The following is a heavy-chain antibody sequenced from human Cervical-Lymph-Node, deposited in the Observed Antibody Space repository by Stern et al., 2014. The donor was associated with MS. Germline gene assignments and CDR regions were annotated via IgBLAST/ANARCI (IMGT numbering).Heavy chain of an antibody. V-gene: IGHV2-5*02. CDR3: VHAPPGDYLEDAFAI. Sequence: QITLKESGPALVKPTQTLTLTCTFSGFSLTTNGVAVGWVRQTPGKALECLALIYWDDDKRYSPSLRHRLTITKDTSESQVVLRMTNMDPVDSGTYYCVHAPPGDYLEDAFAIWGQGTVVTVSS. CDR1: GFSLTTNGVA. CDR2: IYWDDDK. D-gene: IGHD4-17*01. J-gene: IGHJ3*02.